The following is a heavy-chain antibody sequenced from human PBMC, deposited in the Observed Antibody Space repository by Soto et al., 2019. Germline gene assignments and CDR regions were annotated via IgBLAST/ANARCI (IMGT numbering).Heavy chain of an antibody. V-gene: IGHV3-21*01. CDR2: IRRSSDYI. CDR1: GFIFRSYS. CDR3: ARDYDSLAGYAFEI. D-gene: IGHD3-9*01. Sequence: EVQLVESGGGLVKPGGSLRLSCAASGFIFRSYSMNWVRQAPGKGLEWVSSIRRSSDYIYYVDSVKGRFTIYRDNDKNSLYLQIHSRRAEDTAVYFCARDYDSLAGYAFEILGQGTMVTVS. J-gene: IGHJ3*02.